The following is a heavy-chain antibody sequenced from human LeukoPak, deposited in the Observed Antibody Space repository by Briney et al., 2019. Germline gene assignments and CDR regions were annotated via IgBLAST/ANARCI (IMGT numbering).Heavy chain of an antibody. CDR1: GFTFSSYA. J-gene: IGHJ6*02. CDR2: ISSNGGST. Sequence: PGGSLRLSCAASGFTFSSYAMHWVRQAPGKGREYVSAISSNGGSTYYANSVKVRFTISRDNSKNTLYLQMGSLRAEDMAVYYCARGAGYSSSWYHYYYYYGMDVWGQGTTVTVSS. D-gene: IGHD6-13*01. V-gene: IGHV3-64*01. CDR3: ARGAGYSSSWYHYYYYYGMDV.